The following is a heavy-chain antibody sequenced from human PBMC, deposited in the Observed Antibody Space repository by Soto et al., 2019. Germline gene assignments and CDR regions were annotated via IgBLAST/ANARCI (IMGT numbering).Heavy chain of an antibody. J-gene: IGHJ6*02. Sequence: SQTLSLTCAISGDSVSSNSAAWNWIRQSPSRGLEWLGRTYYRSKWYNDYAVSVKSRITINPDTSKNQFSLQLNSVTPEDTAVYYCARFLSAAHGQYYYYYYGMDVWCQGTTVTVS. D-gene: IGHD3-3*01. CDR1: GDSVSSNSAA. CDR3: ARFLSAAHGQYYYYYYGMDV. CDR2: TYYRSKWYN. V-gene: IGHV6-1*01.